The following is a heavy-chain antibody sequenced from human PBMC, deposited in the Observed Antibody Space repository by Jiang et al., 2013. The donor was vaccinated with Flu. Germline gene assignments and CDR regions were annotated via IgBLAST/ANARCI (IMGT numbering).Heavy chain of an antibody. V-gene: IGHV6-1*01. CDR1: GDSVSSNSAA. D-gene: IGHD2-2*02. CDR3: ARGSCSSTSCYMAARDAFDI. J-gene: IGHJ3*02. Sequence: QTLSLTCAISGDSVSSNSAAWNWIRQSPSRGLERLGRTYYRSKWYNDYAVSVKSRITINPDTSKNQFSLQLNSVTPEDTAVYYCARGSCSSTSCYMAARDAFDIWGQGTMVTVSS. CDR2: TYYRSKWYN.